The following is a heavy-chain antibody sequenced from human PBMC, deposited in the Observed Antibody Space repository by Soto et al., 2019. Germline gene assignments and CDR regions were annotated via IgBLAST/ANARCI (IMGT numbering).Heavy chain of an antibody. CDR1: GGTFSSYA. V-gene: IGHV1-69*13. D-gene: IGHD5-12*01. CDR3: AKTEYPTKFSDYFDY. Sequence: ASVKVSCKASGGTFSSYAISWVRQAPGQGLEWMGGIIPIFGTANYAQKFQGRVTITADESTSTAYMELSSLRSEDTAVYYCAKTEYPTKFSDYFDYWGQGTLVTVSS. J-gene: IGHJ4*02. CDR2: IIPIFGTA.